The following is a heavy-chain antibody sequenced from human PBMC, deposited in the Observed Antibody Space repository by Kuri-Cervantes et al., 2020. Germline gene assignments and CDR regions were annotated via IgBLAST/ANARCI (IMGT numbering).Heavy chain of an antibody. CDR3: AKDRNSPMVEYFFDY. D-gene: IGHD3-10*01. J-gene: IGHJ4*02. V-gene: IGHV3-23*01. CDR1: GFTFSNYA. Sequence: GESLKISCVTSGFTFSNYAMSWVRQAPGKGLEWVSGIFGSGLTTYYADSVKGRFTISRDNSKNTLYLQMNSLRAEDTAVYYCAKDRNSPMVEYFFDYWGQGTLVTVSS. CDR2: IFGSGLTT.